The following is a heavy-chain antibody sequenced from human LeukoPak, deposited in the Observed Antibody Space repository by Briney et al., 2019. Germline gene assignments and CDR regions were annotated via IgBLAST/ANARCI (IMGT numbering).Heavy chain of an antibody. J-gene: IGHJ4*02. Sequence: GGSLRLSCAASGFTFSRYWMHWVRQAPGKGLVWVSRINSGGSSTTYADSVKGRFTISRDNAKNTLYLQMNSLRAEDTAVYYCARDPQWYYYFDYWGQGTLVTVSS. D-gene: IGHD2/OR15-2a*01. CDR1: GFTFSRYW. CDR3: ARDPQWYYYFDY. V-gene: IGHV3-74*01. CDR2: INSGGSST.